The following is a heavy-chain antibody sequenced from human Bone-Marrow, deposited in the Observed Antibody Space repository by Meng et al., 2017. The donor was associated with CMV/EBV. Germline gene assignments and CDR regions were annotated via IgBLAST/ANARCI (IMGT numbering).Heavy chain of an antibody. CDR1: GFTFSSYA. Sequence: GESLKISCAASGFTFSSYAMHWVRQAPGKGLEWVAVISYDGSNKYYADSVKGRFTISRDNSKNTLYLQMNSPRAEDTVVYYCEMSDILTGLEGYWGQGTLVTVSS. CDR2: ISYDGSNK. CDR3: EMSDILTGLEGY. V-gene: IGHV3-30-3*01. J-gene: IGHJ4*02. D-gene: IGHD3-9*01.